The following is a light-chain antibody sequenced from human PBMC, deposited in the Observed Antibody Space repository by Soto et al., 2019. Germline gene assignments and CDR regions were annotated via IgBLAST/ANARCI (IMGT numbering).Light chain of an antibody. J-gene: IGKJ4*01. Sequence: PGERATLSCRSSQSVSSYLAWYQQKPGQAPRLLIYDASNRATGIPARFSGSGSGTDFTLTISSLEPEDFAVYYCQQRSNWPPLTFGGGTKVDIK. V-gene: IGKV3-11*01. CDR3: QQRSNWPPLT. CDR2: DAS. CDR1: QSVSSY.